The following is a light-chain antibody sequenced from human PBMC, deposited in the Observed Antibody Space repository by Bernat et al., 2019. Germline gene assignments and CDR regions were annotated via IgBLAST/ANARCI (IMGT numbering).Light chain of an antibody. CDR3: QQDNSYPYT. CDR2: KAS. J-gene: IGKJ2*01. CDR1: HSIGRR. V-gene: IGKV1-5*03. Sequence: DIQMTQSPSTLSAFVGDRVTITCRATHSIGRRVSWYQQKAGKAPYLLIYKASSLESGVPSRFSGSGSGTEFTLTISSLQPDDSATYFCQQDNSYPYTVGQGTKLEIK.